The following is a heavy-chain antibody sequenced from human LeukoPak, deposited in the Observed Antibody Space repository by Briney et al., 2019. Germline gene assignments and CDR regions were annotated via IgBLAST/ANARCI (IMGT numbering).Heavy chain of an antibody. D-gene: IGHD2-2*01. CDR3: EGGYCSSTSCYQSP. Sequence: GGSLRLSCAASGFTFRNSAMSWVRQAPGKGLEWVSAISGSGGSTYYADSVKGRFTISRDNSKNTLYLQMNSLRAEDTAVYYCEGGYCSSTSCYQSPWGQGTLVTVSS. J-gene: IGHJ5*02. V-gene: IGHV3-23*01. CDR2: ISGSGGST. CDR1: GFTFRNSA.